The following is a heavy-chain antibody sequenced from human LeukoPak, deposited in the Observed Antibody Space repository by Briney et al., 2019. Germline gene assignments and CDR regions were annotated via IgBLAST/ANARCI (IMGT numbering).Heavy chain of an antibody. D-gene: IGHD3-22*01. CDR1: GYTFTGYY. J-gene: IGHJ4*02. CDR3: ARSLLSVYYYDSSGYYPPDY. V-gene: IGHV1-18*04. Sequence: GASVKVSCKASGYTFTGYYMHWVRQAPGQGLEWMGWISAYNGNTNYAQKLQGRVTMTTDTSTSTAYMVLRSLRSDDTAAYYCARSLLSVYYYDSSGYYPPDYWGQGTLITVSS. CDR2: ISAYNGNT.